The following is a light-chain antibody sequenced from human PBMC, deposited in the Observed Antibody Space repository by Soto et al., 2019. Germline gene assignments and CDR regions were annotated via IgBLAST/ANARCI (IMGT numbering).Light chain of an antibody. CDR3: QQYNIHRT. V-gene: IGKV1-5*03. CDR2: KAS. CDR1: QSISSW. Sequence: DIQMTQSPSTLSASVGDRVTITCRASQSISSWLAWYQQKPGKAPKLLIYKASSLESGVPSRFSGSGSGTEFTLTISSLQPDDFATYYCQQYNIHRTFGPGTKVDIK. J-gene: IGKJ3*01.